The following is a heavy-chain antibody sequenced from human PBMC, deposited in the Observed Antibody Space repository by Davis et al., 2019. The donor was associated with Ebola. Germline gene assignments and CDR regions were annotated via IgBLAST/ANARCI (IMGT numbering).Heavy chain of an antibody. D-gene: IGHD3-10*01. Sequence: SQTLSLTCAVSGYSISSGYYWGWIRQPPGKGLEWIGRIYATGSTNYNPSLKSRVTMSVDTSKNQFSLKLSSVTAADTAVYYCARGFLWFGELAAFDIWGQGTMVTVSS. CDR2: IYATGST. CDR1: GYSISSGYY. V-gene: IGHV4-38-2*01. CDR3: ARGFLWFGELAAFDI. J-gene: IGHJ3*02.